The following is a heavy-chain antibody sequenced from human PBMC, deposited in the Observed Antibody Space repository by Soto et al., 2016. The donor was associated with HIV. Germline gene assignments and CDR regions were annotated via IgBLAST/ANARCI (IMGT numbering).Heavy chain of an antibody. CDR3: AKDFFRGGVIVNGAFDI. CDR1: GFTFDDYA. J-gene: IGHJ3*02. Sequence: EVQLVESGGGLVQPGRSLRLSCAASGFTFDDYAMHWVRQAPGKGLEWVSGISWNSGSIGYADSVKGRFTISRDNAKNSLYLQMNSLRAEDMALYYCAKDFFRGGVIVNGAFDIWGQGTMVTVSS. V-gene: IGHV3-9*03. CDR2: ISWNSGSI. D-gene: IGHD3-16*02.